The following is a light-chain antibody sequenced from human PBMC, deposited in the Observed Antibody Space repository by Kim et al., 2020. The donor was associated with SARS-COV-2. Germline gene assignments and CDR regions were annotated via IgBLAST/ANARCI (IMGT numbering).Light chain of an antibody. V-gene: IGLV2-8*01. CDR2: EVS. CDR3: SSYAGTNNLL. J-gene: IGLJ2*01. Sequence: QSALTQPPSASGSPGQSVAISCTGTSSYIGTYNYVSWYQQHPGKAPKLLIYEVSKRPSGVPDRFSGSKSGNTASLTVSGLQADDEANYYCSSYAGTNNLLFGGGTQLTVL. CDR1: SSYIGTYNY.